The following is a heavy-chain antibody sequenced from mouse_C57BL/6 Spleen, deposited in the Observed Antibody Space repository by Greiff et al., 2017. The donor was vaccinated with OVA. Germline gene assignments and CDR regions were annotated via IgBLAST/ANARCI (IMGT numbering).Heavy chain of an antibody. CDR3: ARKRGYSRDYAMDY. J-gene: IGHJ4*01. CDR1: GFSLTSYG. Sequence: QVQLKQSGPGLVQPSQSLSITCTVSGFSLTSYGVHWVRQSPGKGLEWLGVIWSGGSTDYNAAFISRLSISKDNSKSQVFFKMNSLQADDTAIYYCARKRGYSRDYAMDYWGQGTSVTVSS. CDR2: IWSGGST. D-gene: IGHD2-5*01. V-gene: IGHV2-2*01.